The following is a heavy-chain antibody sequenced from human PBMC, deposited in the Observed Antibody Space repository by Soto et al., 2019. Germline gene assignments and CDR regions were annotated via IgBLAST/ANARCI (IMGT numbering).Heavy chain of an antibody. Sequence: SETLCLTCTVSGGSISTYYWNWIRQSAGKGLEWIGRVYISGSTNYHPSLKSRVAMSVDTSNNQFSLKVTSVTAADTAVYYCARGGRDGFDIWGQGTMVTVS. CDR1: GGSISTYY. CDR3: ARGGRDGFDI. CDR2: VYISGST. V-gene: IGHV4-4*07. J-gene: IGHJ3*02.